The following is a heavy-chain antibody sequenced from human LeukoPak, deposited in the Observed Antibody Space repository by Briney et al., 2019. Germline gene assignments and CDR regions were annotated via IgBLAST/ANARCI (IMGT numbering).Heavy chain of an antibody. CDR2: INPNSGGT. Sequence: GASVKVSCKASGYTFTGYYMHWVRQAPGQGLEWMGWINPNSGGTKYAQKFQGRVTMTRDTSISTAYMELSRLRFDDTAVYYCARVRLDGYNYDAFDIWGQGTMVIVSS. CDR1: GYTFTGYY. CDR3: ARVRLDGYNYDAFDI. D-gene: IGHD5-18*01. V-gene: IGHV1-2*02. J-gene: IGHJ3*02.